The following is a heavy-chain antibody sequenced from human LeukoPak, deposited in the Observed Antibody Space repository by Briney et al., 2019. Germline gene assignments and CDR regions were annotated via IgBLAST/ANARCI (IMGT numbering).Heavy chain of an antibody. CDR1: GFTFSSYV. CDR3: ARGGYFDADPLDH. CDR2: ISYDGSNE. D-gene: IGHD5-12*01. J-gene: IGHJ4*02. Sequence: GGSLRLSCAASGFTFSSYVMHWVRQAPGKGLEWVAIISYDGSNEYYADSVKGRFTISRDNSKNTLYLQMNSLRAADTAVYYCARGGYFDADPLDHWGQGTLVTVSS. V-gene: IGHV3-30*04.